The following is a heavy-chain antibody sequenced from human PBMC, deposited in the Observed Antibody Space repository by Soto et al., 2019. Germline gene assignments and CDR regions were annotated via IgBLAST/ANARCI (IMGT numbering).Heavy chain of an antibody. J-gene: IGHJ6*02. Sequence: PSETLSLTCAVSGGSISSSNWWSWVRQPPGKGLEWIGEIYHSGSTNYNPSLKSRVTISVDKSKNQFSLKLSSVTAADTAVYYCARFDLRYYYYGMDVWGQGTMVTVSS. CDR3: ARFDLRYYYYGMDV. CDR1: GGSISSSNW. D-gene: IGHD3-3*01. V-gene: IGHV4-4*02. CDR2: IYHSGST.